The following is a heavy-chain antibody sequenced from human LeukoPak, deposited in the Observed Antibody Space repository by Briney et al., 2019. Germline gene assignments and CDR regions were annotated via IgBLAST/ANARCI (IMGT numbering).Heavy chain of an antibody. V-gene: IGHV3-7*01. D-gene: IGHD2-21*01. J-gene: IGHJ4*02. CDR2: IKEDGSQT. CDR1: GYSFTTYW. CDR3: ANSLDY. Sequence: GESLKISCKGSGYSFTTYWIAWVRQAPGKGLEWVANIKEDGSQTYYVDSAKGRFTISRDNAKNSLYLQMDSLRVEDTAIYYCANSLDYWGRGTLVTVSS.